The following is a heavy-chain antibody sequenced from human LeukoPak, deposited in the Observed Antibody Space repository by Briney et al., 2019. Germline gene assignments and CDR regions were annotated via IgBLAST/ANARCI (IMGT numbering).Heavy chain of an antibody. CDR2: ISGSGGST. J-gene: IGHJ5*02. V-gene: IGHV3-23*01. Sequence: PGGSLRLSCAASGFTFSSYAMSWVRQAPGKGLEWVSAISGSGGSTYYAEPVKGRVTISRDNSKNTLYLQMNSLRAEDTAVYYCAKDVDVLLWFGGLDPWGQGPLVSVSS. CDR1: GFTFSSYA. CDR3: AKDVDVLLWFGGLDP. D-gene: IGHD3-10*01.